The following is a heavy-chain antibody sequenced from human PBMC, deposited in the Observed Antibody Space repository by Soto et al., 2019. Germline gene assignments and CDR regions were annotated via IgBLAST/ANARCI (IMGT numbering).Heavy chain of an antibody. V-gene: IGHV4-61*01. D-gene: IGHD3-22*01. CDR2: IYYSGST. J-gene: IGHJ4*02. CDR1: GGSVSSGSYY. Sequence: SETLSLTCTVSGGSVSSGSYYWSWIRQPPGKGLEWIGYIYYSGSTNYNPSLKSRVTISVDTSKNQFSLKLSSVTAADTAVYYCARVEGNYDNSVYYYDYWGQGTLVTVSS. CDR3: ARVEGNYDNSVYYYDY.